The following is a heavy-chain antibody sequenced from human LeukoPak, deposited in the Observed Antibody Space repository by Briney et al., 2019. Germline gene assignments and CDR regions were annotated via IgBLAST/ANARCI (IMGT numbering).Heavy chain of an antibody. Sequence: SETLSLTCTVSGGSISSGDYYWSWIRQPPGKGLEWIGYIYYSGSTYYNPSLKSRVTISVDTSKNQYSLKLSSMTAADTAVYYCARDEVAGIDYWGQGTLVTVSS. CDR2: IYYSGST. J-gene: IGHJ4*02. CDR1: GGSISSGDYY. V-gene: IGHV4-30-4*08. CDR3: ARDEVAGIDY. D-gene: IGHD6-19*01.